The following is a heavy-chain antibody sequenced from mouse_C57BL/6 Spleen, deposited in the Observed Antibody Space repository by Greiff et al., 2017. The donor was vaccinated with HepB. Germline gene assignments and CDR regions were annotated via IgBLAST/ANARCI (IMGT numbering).Heavy chain of an antibody. CDR1: GFTFSDYY. CDR3: ARGLGYGNYLGYFDY. D-gene: IGHD2-1*01. Sequence: EVHLVESEGGLVQPGSSMKLSCTASGFTFSDYYMAWVRQVPEKGLEWVANINYDGSSTYYLDSLKSRFIISRDNAKNILYLQMSSLKSEDTATYYCARGLGYGNYLGYFDYWGQGTTLTVSS. V-gene: IGHV5-16*01. CDR2: INYDGSST. J-gene: IGHJ2*01.